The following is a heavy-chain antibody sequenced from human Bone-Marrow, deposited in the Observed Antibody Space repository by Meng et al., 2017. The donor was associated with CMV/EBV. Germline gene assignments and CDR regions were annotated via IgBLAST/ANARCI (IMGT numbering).Heavy chain of an antibody. CDR2: IRSKANSYAT. CDR3: TRPWAGGDTGTDY. V-gene: IGHV3-73*01. J-gene: IGHJ4*02. CDR1: GFTFSGSA. D-gene: IGHD3-16*01. Sequence: GGSLRLSCAGSGFTFSGSAMHWVRQASGKGLEWVGRIRSKANSYATAYAASVKGRFTISRDDSKNTAYLQMNSLKTEDTAVYYCTRPWAGGDTGTDYWGQGPLVTVSS.